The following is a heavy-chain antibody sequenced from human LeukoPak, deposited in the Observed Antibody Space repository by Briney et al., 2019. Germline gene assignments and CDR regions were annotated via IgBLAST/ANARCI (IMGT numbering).Heavy chain of an antibody. Sequence: PGGSLRLSCGASGFIFSRYWMHWVRQAPGKGLVWVSRIDTDGSDTSYADSVKGRFTISRDNAKNTLYLQLNSLRGEDTAVYYCARDRYPYAREFDYWGQGTLVAVSS. CDR1: GFIFSRYW. CDR3: ARDRYPYAREFDY. V-gene: IGHV3-74*01. J-gene: IGHJ4*02. CDR2: IDTDGSDT. D-gene: IGHD2-2*01.